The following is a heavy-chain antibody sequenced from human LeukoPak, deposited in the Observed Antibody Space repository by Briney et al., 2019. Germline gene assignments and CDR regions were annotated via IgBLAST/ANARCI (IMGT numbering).Heavy chain of an antibody. D-gene: IGHD6-13*01. V-gene: IGHV6-1*01. CDR3: ARGDSSSWYFLGAFDI. Sequence: SQTLSLTCAISGDSVSSNSATWNLIRQSPSRGPEWLGRTYYRSKWYNDYALSVKSRITINPDTSKNQFSLQLNSVTPEDTAVYYCARGDSSSWYFLGAFDIWGQGTMVTVSS. CDR1: GDSVSSNSAT. CDR2: TYYRSKWYN. J-gene: IGHJ3*02.